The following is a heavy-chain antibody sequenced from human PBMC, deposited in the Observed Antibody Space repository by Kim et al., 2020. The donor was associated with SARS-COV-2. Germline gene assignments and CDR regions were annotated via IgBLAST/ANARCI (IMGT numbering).Heavy chain of an antibody. D-gene: IGHD3-22*01. CDR2: IKRDGSEK. Sequence: GGSLRLSCAASGFTFSSYWMSWVRQAPGKGLEWVSNIKRDGSEKYYVDSVKGRFTISRDNAKNSLYLQMNSLRAEDTAVYYCLYDSSGGVDYWGQRTLVTVSS. CDR3: LYDSSGGVDY. CDR1: GFTFSSYW. V-gene: IGHV3-7*03. J-gene: IGHJ4*02.